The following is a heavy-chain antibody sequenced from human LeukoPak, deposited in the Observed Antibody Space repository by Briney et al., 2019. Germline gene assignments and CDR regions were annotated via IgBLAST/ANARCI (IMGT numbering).Heavy chain of an antibody. CDR2: INHSGST. J-gene: IGHJ4*02. V-gene: IGHV4-34*01. CDR1: GGSFSGYY. D-gene: IGHD3-9*01. CDR3: ASFNYDILTGYYIFDY. Sequence: SETLSLTCAVYGGSFSGYYWSWIRQPPGKGLEWIGEINHSGSTNYNPSLKSRVTISVDTSKNQFSLKLSSMTAADTAVYYCASFNYDILTGYYIFDYWGQGTLVTVSS.